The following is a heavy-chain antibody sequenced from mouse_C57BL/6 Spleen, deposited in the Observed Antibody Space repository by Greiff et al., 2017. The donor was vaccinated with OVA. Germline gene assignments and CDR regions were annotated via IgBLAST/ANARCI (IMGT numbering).Heavy chain of an antibody. D-gene: IGHD2-4*01. CDR1: GFTFSDYG. CDR3: ERYYDYGGYYAMDY. CDR2: ISSGSSTI. Sequence: EVKLMESGGGLVKPGGSLKLSCAASGFTFSDYGMHWVRQAPEKGLEWVAYISSGSSTIYYADTVKGRYTISRDNAKNTLFLQMTSLRSEDTAMYYCERYYDYGGYYAMDYWGQGTSVTVSS. V-gene: IGHV5-17*01. J-gene: IGHJ4*01.